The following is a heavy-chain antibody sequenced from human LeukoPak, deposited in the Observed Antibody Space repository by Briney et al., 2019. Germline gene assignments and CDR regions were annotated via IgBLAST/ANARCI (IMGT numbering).Heavy chain of an antibody. J-gene: IGHJ5*02. CDR3: ARGTSPFDP. CDR1: GFTFSSYS. Sequence: GGSLRLSCVASGFTFSSYSMNWVRQAPGKGLEWISYITSSSSTICYGDSVKGRFTISRDNAKNSLYLQMNSLRDEDTAVYYCARGTSPFDPWGRGTLVTVSS. V-gene: IGHV3-48*02. CDR2: ITSSSSTI.